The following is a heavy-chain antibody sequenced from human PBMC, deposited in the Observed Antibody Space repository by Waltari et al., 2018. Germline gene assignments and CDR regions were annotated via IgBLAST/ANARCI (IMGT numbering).Heavy chain of an antibody. CDR3: ARVSNKASG. J-gene: IGHJ4*02. V-gene: IGHV3-21*01. CDR2: ISSSSSYI. Sequence: EVQLVESGGGLVKPGGSLRLSCAASGCTFSSYRLNWVRQAPGKGLEWVSSISSSSSYIYYADSVKGRFTISRDNAKNSLYLQMNSLRAEDTAVYYCARVSNKASGWGQGTLVTVSS. CDR1: GCTFSSYR.